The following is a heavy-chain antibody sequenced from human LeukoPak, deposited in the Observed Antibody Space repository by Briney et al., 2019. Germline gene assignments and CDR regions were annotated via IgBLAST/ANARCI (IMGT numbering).Heavy chain of an antibody. CDR2: ISYDGSNK. CDR3: AKDGRNYYGSGSYYNVRYYYYMDV. J-gene: IGHJ6*03. CDR1: GFTFSSYG. V-gene: IGHV3-30*18. Sequence: PGRSLRLSFAASGFTFSSYGMHWVRQAPGKGLEWVAVISYDGSNKYYADSVKGRFTISRDNSKNTLYLQMNSLRAEDTAVYYCAKDGRNYYGSGSYYNVRYYYYMDVWGKGTTVTVSS. D-gene: IGHD3-10*01.